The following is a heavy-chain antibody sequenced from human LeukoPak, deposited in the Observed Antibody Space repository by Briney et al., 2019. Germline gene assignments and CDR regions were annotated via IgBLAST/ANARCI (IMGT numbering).Heavy chain of an antibody. Sequence: KPSETLSLPCPVSGGSISSHYWSWFRPPPGTGLEWMGNTYNGGATNYNPPLKSRVSRPVDTSNNQFSLRLASVTAPDTALYYCARGGVYNYDRIDSWGQGTQVTGSS. CDR1: GGSISSHY. D-gene: IGHD5-18*01. J-gene: IGHJ4*02. CDR3: ARGGVYNYDRIDS. V-gene: IGHV4-59*11. CDR2: TYNGGAT.